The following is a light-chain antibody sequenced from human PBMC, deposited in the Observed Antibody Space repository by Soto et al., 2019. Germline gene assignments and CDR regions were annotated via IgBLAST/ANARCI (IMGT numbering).Light chain of an antibody. J-gene: IGKJ4*01. V-gene: IGKV1-39*01. CDR1: QSISNF. Sequence: DIQMTQSPSSLSASVGDRVTITCRASQSISNFLNSYQQKPGKAPKLLIYAASNLQSGVPSRFSGSGSETEFTLTIGSLQPEDFASYFCQQTYSVPHTFGGGTKVEIK. CDR3: QQTYSVPHT. CDR2: AAS.